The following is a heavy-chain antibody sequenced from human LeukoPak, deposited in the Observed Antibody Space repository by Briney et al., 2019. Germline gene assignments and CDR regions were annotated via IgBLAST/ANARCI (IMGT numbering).Heavy chain of an antibody. CDR3: ARDMGHYCSSTSCSSGWFDP. D-gene: IGHD2-2*01. CDR2: IYYSGST. CDR1: GGSISSHY. Sequence: SETLSLTCTVSGGSISSHYWSWIRQPPGKGLEWIGYIYYSGSTNFNPSLKSRVTISVDTSKNQFSLKLSSVTAADTAVYYCARDMGHYCSSTSCSSGWFDPWGQGTLVTVSS. J-gene: IGHJ5*02. V-gene: IGHV4-59*11.